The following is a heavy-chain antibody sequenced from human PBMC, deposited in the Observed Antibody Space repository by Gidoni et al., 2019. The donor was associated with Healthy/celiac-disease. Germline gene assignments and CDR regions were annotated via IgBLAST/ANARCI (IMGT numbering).Heavy chain of an antibody. J-gene: IGHJ4*02. V-gene: IGHV3-30*04. CDR3: ARGIVVVPAAILPADY. Sequence: QVQLVESGGGVVQPGRSLRLSCAASGFTFSRYAMHWVRQAPGKGLEWVAVISYDGSNKYYADSVKGRFTISRDNSKNTLYLQMNSLRAEDTAVYYCARGIVVVPAAILPADYWGQGTLVTVSS. CDR1: GFTFSRYA. D-gene: IGHD2-2*01. CDR2: ISYDGSNK.